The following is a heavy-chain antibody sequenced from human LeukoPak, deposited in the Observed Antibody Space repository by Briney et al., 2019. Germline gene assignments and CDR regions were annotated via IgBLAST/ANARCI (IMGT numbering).Heavy chain of an antibody. CDR2: ISSSSSYI. V-gene: IGHV3-21*01. Sequence: GGSLRLSCAASGFTFSSYSMNWVRQAPGKGLEWVSSISSSSSYIYYADSVKGRFTISRDNAKNSLYLQMNSLRAEDTAVYYCARDAPGGLAYHAFDIWGQGTMVTVSS. J-gene: IGHJ3*02. CDR1: GFTFSSYS. CDR3: ARDAPGGLAYHAFDI. D-gene: IGHD3-16*01.